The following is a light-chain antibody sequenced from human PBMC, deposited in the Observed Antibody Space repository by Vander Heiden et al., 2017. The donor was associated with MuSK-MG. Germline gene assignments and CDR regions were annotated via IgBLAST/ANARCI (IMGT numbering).Light chain of an antibody. J-gene: IGKJ2*01. CDR2: DAS. CDR1: QSVSR. CDR3: QQRSNWPPLYT. V-gene: IGKV3-11*01. Sequence: EIVLTQSPATLSLSPGERATLSCRASQSVSRLLIYDASNRATGIPARFSGSGSGTDFTLTISSLEPEDIAVYYCQQRSNWPPLYTFGQGTKLEIK.